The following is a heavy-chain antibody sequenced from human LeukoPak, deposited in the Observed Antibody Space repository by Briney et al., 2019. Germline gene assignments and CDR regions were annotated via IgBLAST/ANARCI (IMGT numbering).Heavy chain of an antibody. J-gene: IGHJ4*02. CDR1: GLTISSYS. CDR2: ISASGGDT. CDR3: AKDAAGPEY. D-gene: IGHD6-13*01. Sequence: PGGSLRLSCVVSGLTISSYSMSWVRQAPGKGLEWVSGISASGGDTWYPDSVKGRFTISRDNSKNTLFLQMNSLRVEDTAIYYCAKDAAGPEYWGQGTRVTVSS. V-gene: IGHV3-23*01.